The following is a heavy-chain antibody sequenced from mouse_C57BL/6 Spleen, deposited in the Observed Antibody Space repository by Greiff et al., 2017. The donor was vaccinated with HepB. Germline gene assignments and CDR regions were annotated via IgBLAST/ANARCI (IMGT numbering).Heavy chain of an antibody. CDR3: ARSYDYLYYAMDY. CDR2: INYDGSST. J-gene: IGHJ4*01. V-gene: IGHV5-16*01. D-gene: IGHD2-4*01. Sequence: EVQVVESEGGLVQPGSSMKLSCTASGFTFSDYYMAWVRQVPEKGLEWVANINYDGSSTYYLDSLKSRFIISRDNAKNILYLQMSSLKSEDTATYYCARSYDYLYYAMDYWGQGTSVTVSS. CDR1: GFTFSDYY.